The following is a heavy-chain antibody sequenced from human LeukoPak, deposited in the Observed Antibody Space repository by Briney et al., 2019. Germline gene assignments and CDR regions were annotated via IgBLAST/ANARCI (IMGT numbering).Heavy chain of an antibody. CDR3: AREEGCSGGSCYRVRYDY. CDR1: GLTFSSYS. V-gene: IGHV3-21*01. J-gene: IGHJ4*02. Sequence: PGGSLRLSCAASGLTFSSYSMNWVRQAPGKGLEWVSSISSSSSYIYYTDSVKGRFTISRDSAKNSLYLQMNSLRAEDTAVYYCAREEGCSGGSCYRVRYDYWGQGTLVTVSS. CDR2: ISSSSSYI. D-gene: IGHD2-15*01.